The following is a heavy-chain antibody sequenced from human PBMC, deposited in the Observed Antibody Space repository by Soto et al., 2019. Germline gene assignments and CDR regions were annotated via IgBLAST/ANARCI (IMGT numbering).Heavy chain of an antibody. J-gene: IGHJ6*02. Sequence: SETLSLTCAVSGGSISSINWWTWVRQPPGKGLDWIGEIYQTGSTNYNPSLESRVTISIDKSKNQFSLKLRSVTAADTAVYYCARVSGSSAFGMDVWGQGTTVTVSS. V-gene: IGHV4-4*02. CDR2: IYQTGST. CDR1: GGSISSINW. CDR3: ARVSGSSAFGMDV. D-gene: IGHD6-6*01.